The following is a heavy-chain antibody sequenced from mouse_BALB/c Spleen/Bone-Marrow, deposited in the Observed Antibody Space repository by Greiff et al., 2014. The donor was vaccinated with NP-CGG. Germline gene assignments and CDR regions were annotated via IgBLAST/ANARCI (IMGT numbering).Heavy chain of an antibody. J-gene: IGHJ2*01. D-gene: IGHD2-3*01. CDR1: GYSFTSYT. Sequence: QVQLQQSGAELARPGASVKMSCKASGYSFTSYTMHWVKQRPGQGLEWIAYINPRNTYSDYNQKFKDRATVTADKSSSTAYMQLSSLTSEDSAVYYCTREGTYDGRSGHFDYWGQGTTLTVSS. CDR2: INPRNTYS. V-gene: IGHV1-4*01. CDR3: TREGTYDGRSGHFDY.